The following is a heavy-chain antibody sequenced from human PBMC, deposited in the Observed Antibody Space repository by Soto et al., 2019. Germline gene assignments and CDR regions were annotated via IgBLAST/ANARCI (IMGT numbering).Heavy chain of an antibody. CDR2: INAGNGNT. V-gene: IGHV1-3*01. J-gene: IGHJ6*02. CDR1: GDTLTGYA. D-gene: IGHD6-13*01. CDR3: AREGGYSSSPNMDV. Sequence: ASVKVSCKASGDTLTGYAMHWVRQAPGQRLEWMGWINAGNGNTKYSQKFQGRVTITRDTSASTAYMELSSLRAEDTAVYYCAREGGYSSSPNMDVWGQGTTVTVSS.